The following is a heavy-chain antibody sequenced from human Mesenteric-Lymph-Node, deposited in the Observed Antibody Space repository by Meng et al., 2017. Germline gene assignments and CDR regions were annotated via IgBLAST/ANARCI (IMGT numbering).Heavy chain of an antibody. Sequence: QPQPHEAGPGFGKPSEALSLPCTVSGGSISRRRHYWGRIRQPPGKGLEWIGSIYYSGSTYYNPSLRSRVTMSLDTSKNQFSLKLSSVTATDTAVYYCARHDGGYGDYFDHWGQGTLVTVSS. J-gene: IGHJ4*02. CDR2: IYYSGST. CDR1: GGSISRRRHY. CDR3: ARHDGGYGDYFDH. V-gene: IGHV4-39*01. D-gene: IGHD5-12*01.